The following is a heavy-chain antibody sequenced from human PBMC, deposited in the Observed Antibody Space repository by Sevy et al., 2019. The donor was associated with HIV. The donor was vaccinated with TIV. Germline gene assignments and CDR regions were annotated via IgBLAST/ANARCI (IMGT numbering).Heavy chain of an antibody. J-gene: IGHJ6*03. CDR2: IQTDGSDK. V-gene: IGHV3-7*03. CDR1: GFSFSSYW. D-gene: IGHD2-21*02. Sequence: GGSLRLSCAASGFSFSSYWMSWVRQAPGKGLEWVANIQTDGSDKYYVDSVKGRFTISRDNAANSLYLQMHSLRVEDTAVYYCATDPFSVTASNDYMDVWGKGTTVTVPS. CDR3: ATDPFSVTASNDYMDV.